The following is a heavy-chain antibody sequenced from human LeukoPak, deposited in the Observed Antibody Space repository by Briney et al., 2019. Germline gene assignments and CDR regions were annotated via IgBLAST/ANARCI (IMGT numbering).Heavy chain of an antibody. CDR3: ARDSSGWYSV. V-gene: IGHV4-59*12. D-gene: IGHD6-19*01. CDR1: GGSISSYY. J-gene: IGHJ6*04. Sequence: PSETLSLTCTVSGGSISSYYWSWIRQPPGKGLEWIGYIYYSGSTNYNPSLKSRVTISVDTSKNQFSLKLSSVTAADTAVYYCARDSSGWYSVWGKGTTVTVSS. CDR2: IYYSGST.